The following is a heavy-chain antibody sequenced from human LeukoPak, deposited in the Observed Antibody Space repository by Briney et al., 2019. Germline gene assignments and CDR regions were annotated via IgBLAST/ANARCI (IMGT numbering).Heavy chain of an antibody. V-gene: IGHV4-34*01. CDR2: INHSGST. CDR1: GGSFSGYY. Sequence: SETLSLTCAVYGGSFSGYYWSWIRQPPGKGLEWIGVINHSGSTNYNPSLKSRVTISMDTSKNQFSLKLSSVTAADTAVYYCARDGDSSSYAFDIWGQGTMVTVSS. J-gene: IGHJ3*02. D-gene: IGHD6-6*01. CDR3: ARDGDSSSYAFDI.